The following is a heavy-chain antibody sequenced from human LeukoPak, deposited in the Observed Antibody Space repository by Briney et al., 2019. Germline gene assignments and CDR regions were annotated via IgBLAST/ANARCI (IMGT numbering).Heavy chain of an antibody. CDR2: INTYNGNT. J-gene: IGHJ3*02. CDR3: ARRGRTVMVTAIPKDDAFDI. V-gene: IGHV1-18*01. CDR1: GYTFTRYG. Sequence: ASVKVSCKASGYTFTRYGISWVRQAPGQGLEWMGWINTYNGNTNYAQKFQGRVTMSTDTSTSTAYMELRSLRSDDTAVYYCARRGRTVMVTAIPKDDAFDIWGQGTMVTVSS. D-gene: IGHD2-21*02.